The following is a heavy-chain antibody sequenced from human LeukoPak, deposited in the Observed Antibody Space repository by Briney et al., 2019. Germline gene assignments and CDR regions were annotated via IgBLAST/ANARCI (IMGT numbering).Heavy chain of an antibody. D-gene: IGHD3-22*01. CDR3: AKGPRDSSGYSWYFDY. CDR2: ISGSGGST. CDR1: GFTFSSYT. V-gene: IGHV3-23*01. Sequence: GGSLRLSCAASGFTFSSYTMSWVRQAPGKGLEWVSAISGSGGSTYYADSVKGRFTISRDNSKNTLYLQMNSLRAEDTAVYYCAKGPRDSSGYSWYFDYWGQGTLVTVSS. J-gene: IGHJ4*02.